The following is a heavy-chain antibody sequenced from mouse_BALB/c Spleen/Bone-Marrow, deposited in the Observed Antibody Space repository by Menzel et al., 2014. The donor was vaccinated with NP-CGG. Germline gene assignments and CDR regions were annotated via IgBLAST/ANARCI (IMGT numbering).Heavy chain of an antibody. J-gene: IGHJ2*01. V-gene: IGHV3-1*02. CDR2: IHYSGST. Sequence: EVQLQESGPDLVKPSQSLSLTCTVTGYSITSGYSWHWIRPFPGNKLEWMGYIHYSGSTNYNPSLKSRISITRDTSKNQFFLQLNSVTTEDTATYYCASITTVVVPSDYWGQGTTLTVSS. CDR3: ASITTVVVPSDY. CDR1: GYSITSGYS. D-gene: IGHD1-1*01.